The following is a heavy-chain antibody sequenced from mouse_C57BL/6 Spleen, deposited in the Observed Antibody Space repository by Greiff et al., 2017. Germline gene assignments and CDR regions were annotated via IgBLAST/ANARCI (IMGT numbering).Heavy chain of an antibody. V-gene: IGHV1-74*01. J-gene: IGHJ3*01. Sequence: QVQLQQPGAELVKPGASVKVSCKASGYTFTSYWMHWVKQRPGQGLEWVGRINTSDSDTNYNQKFKGKATLTVDKSSSTAYMQRSSLTAEDSAVYYCAGDGSSYEGFAYWGQGTLVTVSA. CDR2: INTSDSDT. CDR1: GYTFTSYW. CDR3: AGDGSSYEGFAY. D-gene: IGHD1-1*01.